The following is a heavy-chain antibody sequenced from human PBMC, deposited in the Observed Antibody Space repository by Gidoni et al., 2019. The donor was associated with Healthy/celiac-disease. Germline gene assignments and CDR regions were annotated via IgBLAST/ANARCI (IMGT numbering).Heavy chain of an antibody. J-gene: IGHJ6*03. Sequence: EVQLVESGGGLVQPGGSLRLSCAASVFTFSSYEMNWVRQAPGKGLEWVSYISSSGSTIYYADSVKGRFTISRDNAKNSLYLQMNSLRAEDTAVYYGARDIVTLSYYYMDVWGKGTTVTVSS. CDR3: ARDIVTLSYYYMDV. V-gene: IGHV3-48*03. D-gene: IGHD2-21*01. CDR1: VFTFSSYE. CDR2: ISSSGSTI.